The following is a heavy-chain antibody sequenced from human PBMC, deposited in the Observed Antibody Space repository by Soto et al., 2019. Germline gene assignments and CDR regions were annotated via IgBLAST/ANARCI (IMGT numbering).Heavy chain of an antibody. CDR3: AKAVFTMVRGVITNLYYFDY. J-gene: IGHJ4*02. Sequence: GGSLRLSCAASGFTFDDYAMHWVRQAPGKGLEWVSGISWNSGSIGYADSVKGRFTISRDNAKNSLYLQMNSLRAEDTALYYCAKAVFTMVRGVITNLYYFDYWGQGTLVTVSS. CDR1: GFTFDDYA. D-gene: IGHD3-10*01. CDR2: ISWNSGSI. V-gene: IGHV3-9*01.